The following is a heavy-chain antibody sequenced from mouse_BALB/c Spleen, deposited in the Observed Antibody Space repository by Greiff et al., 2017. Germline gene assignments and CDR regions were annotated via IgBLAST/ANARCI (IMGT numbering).Heavy chain of an antibody. Sequence: EVKLVESGGGLVKPGGSLKLSCAASGFTFSSYAMSWVRQTPEKRLEWVASISSGGSTYYPDSVKGRFTISRDNARNLLYLQMSSLRSEDTAMYYCARYGNYEYYYAMDYWGQGTSVTVSS. CDR3: ARYGNYEYYYAMDY. CDR1: GFTFSSYA. CDR2: ISSGGST. J-gene: IGHJ4*01. V-gene: IGHV5-6-5*01. D-gene: IGHD2-1*01.